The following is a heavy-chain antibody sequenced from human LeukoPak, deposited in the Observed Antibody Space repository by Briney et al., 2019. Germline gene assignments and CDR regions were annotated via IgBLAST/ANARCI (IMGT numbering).Heavy chain of an antibody. D-gene: IGHD2-2*01. CDR1: EFSFPNYA. Sequence: GGSLRLSCVGSEFSFPNYAMGWVRQAPGRGLEWVSSISGSGGGTYYADSVKGRFTISRDNSKNTLYLQMNSLRAEDTALYYCARDRPQYCSSVNCYVFDCWGQGTLVTVSS. CDR3: ARDRPQYCSSVNCYVFDC. J-gene: IGHJ4*02. V-gene: IGHV3-23*01. CDR2: ISGSGGGT.